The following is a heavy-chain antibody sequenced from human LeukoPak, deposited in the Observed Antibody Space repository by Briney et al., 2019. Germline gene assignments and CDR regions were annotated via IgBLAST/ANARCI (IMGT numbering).Heavy chain of an antibody. CDR2: ISYSGST. CDR1: GGSVNSDTYY. D-gene: IGHD3-22*01. V-gene: IGHV4-61*01. CDR3: ARRHYYNGRAYYFLDY. J-gene: IGHJ4*02. Sequence: SETLSLTCTVSGGSVNSDTYYWSWIRQPPGKGLEWIGYISYSGSTNYNPSLKSRVTISLHTSKNQFSLRLSSLTAADTAVYYCARRHYYNGRAYYFLDYWGQGTLVTVSS.